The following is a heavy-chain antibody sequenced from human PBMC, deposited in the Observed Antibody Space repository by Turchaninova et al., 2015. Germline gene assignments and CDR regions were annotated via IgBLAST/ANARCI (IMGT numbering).Heavy chain of an antibody. CDR1: RYSLVAYP. J-gene: IGHJ4*02. CDR2: INTITGNP. Sequence: QVLLVQPDSEWEKPVAELRLSVKPLRYSLVAYPRNGVRQGPGQGLEWMGWINTITGNPTYAQGFRGRFVFSLDTSASTAYLQISGLKDEDTAVYYCALLYGSGQSIRFDSWGQGTLVTVSS. D-gene: IGHD3-10*01. V-gene: IGHV7-4-1*02. CDR3: ALLYGSGQSIRFDS.